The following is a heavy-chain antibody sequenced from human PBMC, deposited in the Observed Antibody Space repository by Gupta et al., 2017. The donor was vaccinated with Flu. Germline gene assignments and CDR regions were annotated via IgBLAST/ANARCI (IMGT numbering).Heavy chain of an antibody. V-gene: IGHV4-34*01. CDR1: GGSFSGYY. D-gene: IGHD6-6*01. CDR2: INHSGST. Sequence: QVQLQQWGAGLLKPSETLSLTCAVYGGSFSGYYWSWIRQPPGKGLEWIGEINHSGSTNYNPSLKSRVTISVDTSKNQFSLKLSSVTAADTAVYYCARLTPGFQVLTYSSSSTGGFDYWGQGTLVTVSS. J-gene: IGHJ4*02. CDR3: ARLTPGFQVLTYSSSSTGGFDY.